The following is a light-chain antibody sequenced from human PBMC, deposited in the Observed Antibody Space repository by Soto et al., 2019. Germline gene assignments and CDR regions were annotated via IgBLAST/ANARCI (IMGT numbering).Light chain of an antibody. V-gene: IGLV2-11*01. CDR1: SSDIGGYNY. Sequence: QSALTQPRSVSGSPGQSVTIPCTGTSSDIGGYNYVSWYQQHPGKAPKVLIYDVNQRPSGVPDRFSGSKSGSTASLTISGLQPEDEADYYCYSYAGDVTFVFGRGTKLTVL. CDR3: YSYAGDVTFV. J-gene: IGLJ1*01. CDR2: DVN.